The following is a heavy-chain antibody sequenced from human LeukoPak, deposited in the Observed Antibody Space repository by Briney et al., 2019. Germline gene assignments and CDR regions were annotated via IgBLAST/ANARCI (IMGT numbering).Heavy chain of an antibody. CDR1: GFTFSNYW. CDR2: INSDGRST. CDR3: AKDTGLAFDY. J-gene: IGHJ4*02. D-gene: IGHD3/OR15-3a*01. V-gene: IGHV3-74*01. Sequence: PGGSLSLSCAASGFTFSNYWIHGVRHDSGKGLVWVSRINSDGRSTSYAHSVKGRFTIPRDNPKNTLYLQMNSPRAEDKAVYYCAKDTGLAFDYWGQGTLVTVSS.